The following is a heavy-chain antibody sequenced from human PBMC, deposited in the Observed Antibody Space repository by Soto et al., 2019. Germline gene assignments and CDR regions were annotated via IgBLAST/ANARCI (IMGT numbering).Heavy chain of an antibody. Sequence: SETLSLTCAVSSGSISSSNWWSWVRQPPGKGLEWIGEIYHSGSTNYNPSLKSRVTISVDKSKNQFSLKLSSVTAADTAVYYCARTNSGYDSGFFDYWGQGTLVTVSS. V-gene: IGHV4-4*02. D-gene: IGHD5-12*01. CDR2: IYHSGST. J-gene: IGHJ4*02. CDR1: SGSISSSNW. CDR3: ARTNSGYDSGFFDY.